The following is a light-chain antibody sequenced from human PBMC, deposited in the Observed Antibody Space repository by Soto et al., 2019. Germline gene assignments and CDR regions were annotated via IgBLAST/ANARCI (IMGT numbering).Light chain of an antibody. CDR2: EAS. CDR1: QSVSRK. V-gene: IGKV3-15*01. Sequence: EIVMTQSPATLSVSPGERVTLSCRASQSVSRKLAWYQQKPGQAPRLLIYEASTRATGTPGRFSGSGSGTEFTLTISSLQSEDFAVYYCQQYKNWPPITFGQGTRLEIK. J-gene: IGKJ5*01. CDR3: QQYKNWPPIT.